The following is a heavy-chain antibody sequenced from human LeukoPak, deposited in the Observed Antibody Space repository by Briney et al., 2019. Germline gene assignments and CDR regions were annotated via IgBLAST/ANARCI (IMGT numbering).Heavy chain of an antibody. CDR2: IYSGGST. J-gene: IGHJ4*02. CDR3: AKFKTMIVVPYPDY. CDR1: GFTVSSNY. D-gene: IGHD3-22*01. Sequence: GGSLRLSCAASGFTVSSNYMSWVRQAPGKGLEWVSVIYSGGSTYYADSVKGRFTISRDNSKNTLYLQMNSLRAEDTAVYYCAKFKTMIVVPYPDYWGQGTLVTVSS. V-gene: IGHV3-66*01.